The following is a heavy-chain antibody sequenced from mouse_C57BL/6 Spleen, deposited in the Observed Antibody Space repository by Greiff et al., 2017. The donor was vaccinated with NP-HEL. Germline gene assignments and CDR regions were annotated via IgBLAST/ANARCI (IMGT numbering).Heavy chain of an antibody. V-gene: IGHV1-69*01. CDR3: ARAGITTVAFDY. J-gene: IGHJ2*01. D-gene: IGHD1-1*01. CDR2: IDPSDSYT. CDR1: GYTFTSYW. Sequence: QVQLQQPGAELVMPGASVKLSCKASGYTFTSYWMHWVKQRPGQGLEWIGEIDPSDSYTNYNQKFKGKSTLTVDKSSSTAYMQLSSLTSDDSAVYYCARAGITTVAFDYWGQGTTLTVSS.